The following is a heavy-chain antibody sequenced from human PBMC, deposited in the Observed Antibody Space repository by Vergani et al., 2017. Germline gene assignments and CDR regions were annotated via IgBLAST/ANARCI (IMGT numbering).Heavy chain of an antibody. D-gene: IGHD2-2*01. V-gene: IGHV4-61*01. CDR2: IYYSGST. Sequence: QVQLQESGPGLVKPSETLSLTCTVSGGSVSSGSYYWSWIRQPPGKGLEWIGYIYYSGSTNYNPSLKSRVTISVDTSKDQFSLKLRSVNAANTAVYYCARDWTLVVVPAVRGISDYYYYCGMDVWGQGTTVTVSS. J-gene: IGHJ6*02. CDR3: ARDWTLVVVPAVRGISDYYYYCGMDV. CDR1: GGSVSSGSYY.